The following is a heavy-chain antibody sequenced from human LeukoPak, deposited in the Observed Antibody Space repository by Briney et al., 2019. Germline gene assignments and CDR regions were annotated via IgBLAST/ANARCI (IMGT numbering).Heavy chain of an antibody. CDR2: ISSGGNYR. D-gene: IGHD5-24*01. V-gene: IGHV3-48*03. J-gene: IGHJ4*02. CDR1: GFTFSSYE. Sequence: GGSLRLSCAASGFTFSSYEINWVRQAPGRGLEWVSYISSGGNYRYYADSVKGRFTISRDNARNSLYLQMNSLRAEDTAVYYCARGRNAYTFDNWGQGTLVTVSS. CDR3: ARGRNAYTFDN.